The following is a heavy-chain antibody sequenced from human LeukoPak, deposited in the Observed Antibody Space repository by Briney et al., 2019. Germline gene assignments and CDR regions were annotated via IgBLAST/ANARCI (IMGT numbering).Heavy chain of an antibody. J-gene: IGHJ4*02. CDR2: FDPEDGET. CDR3: ATAPIGAVAGTFFDY. CDR1: GYTLTELS. V-gene: IGHV1-24*01. D-gene: IGHD6-19*01. Sequence: ASVKVSCKVSGYTLTELSMHWVRQAPGKGLEWMGGFDPEDGETIYAQKFQGRVTMTEDTSTDTAYMELSSLRSEGTAVYYCATAPIGAVAGTFFDYWGQGTLVTVSS.